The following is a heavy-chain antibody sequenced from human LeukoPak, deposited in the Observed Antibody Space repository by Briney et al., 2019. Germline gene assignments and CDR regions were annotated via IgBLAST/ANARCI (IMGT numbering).Heavy chain of an antibody. CDR3: ARVRYGSGSYYFDN. V-gene: IGHV4-61*01. CDR2: VYYSGST. Sequence: PSETLSLTRTVSGGSVSNASYYWSWIRQPPGKGLDWIGYVYYSGSTNYSPSLKSRVTVSVDTSKNQFSLKLTSVTAADTAVYYCARVRYGSGSYYFDNWGQGTLVTVSS. CDR1: GGSVSNASYY. D-gene: IGHD3-10*01. J-gene: IGHJ4*02.